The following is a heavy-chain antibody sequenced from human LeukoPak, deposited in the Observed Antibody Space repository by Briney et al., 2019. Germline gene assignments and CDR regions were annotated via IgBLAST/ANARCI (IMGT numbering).Heavy chain of an antibody. J-gene: IGHJ6*03. CDR2: IWNDGSIM. Sequence: LAGGSLRLSCAAPGFSFSSYGLQWVPQAPGKGLERVAVIWNDGSIMYYADSVKGRFTISRDNSKTTLYLQMNPLRAEDTAVYYWARFVPYYMDVWGKGTTVTASS. CDR1: GFSFSSYG. CDR3: ARFVPYYMDV. V-gene: IGHV3-33*01.